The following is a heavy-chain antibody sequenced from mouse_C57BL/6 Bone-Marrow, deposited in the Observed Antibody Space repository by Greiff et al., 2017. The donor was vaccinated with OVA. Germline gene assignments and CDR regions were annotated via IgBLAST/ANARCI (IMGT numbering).Heavy chain of an antibody. CDR1: GFTFSSYA. Sequence: EVHLVESGEGLVKPGVSLKLSCAASGFTFSSYAMSWVRQTPEKRLEWVAYISSGGDYIYYADTVKGRFTISRDNARNTLYLQMSSLKSEDTAMYYCTRDAYGSSSWYFDVWGTGTTVTVSS. CDR2: ISSGGDYI. V-gene: IGHV5-9-1*02. J-gene: IGHJ1*03. D-gene: IGHD1-1*01. CDR3: TRDAYGSSSWYFDV.